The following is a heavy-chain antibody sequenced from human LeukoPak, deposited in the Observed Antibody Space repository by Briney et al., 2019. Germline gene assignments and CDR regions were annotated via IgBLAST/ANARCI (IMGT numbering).Heavy chain of an antibody. J-gene: IGHJ4*02. CDR1: GFTFSAYW. CDR2: IKQNGSET. Sequence: PGGSLRLSCVASGFTFSAYWMSWVRQAPGKGLEWVATIKQNGSETSYVDSVKGRFTISRDNAKNSLYLLMNNLGAEDTAVYYCADPGVGFWGQGTLVTVSS. V-gene: IGHV3-7*01. D-gene: IGHD1-26*01. CDR3: ADPGVGF.